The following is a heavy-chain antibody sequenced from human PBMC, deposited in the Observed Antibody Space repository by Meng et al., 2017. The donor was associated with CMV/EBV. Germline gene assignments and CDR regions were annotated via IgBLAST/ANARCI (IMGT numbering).Heavy chain of an antibody. CDR3: ARGGDGYCSGGSCYSSYYYGMDV. J-gene: IGHJ6*02. D-gene: IGHD2-15*01. V-gene: IGHV4-59*01. CDR2: IYYSGST. CDR1: GGSISSYY. Sequence: SETLSLTCTVSGGSISSYYWSWIRQPPGEGLEWIGYIYYSGSTNYNPSLKSRVTISVDTSKNQFSLKLSSVTAADTAVYYCARGGDGYCSGGSCYSSYYYGMDVWGQGTTVTVSS.